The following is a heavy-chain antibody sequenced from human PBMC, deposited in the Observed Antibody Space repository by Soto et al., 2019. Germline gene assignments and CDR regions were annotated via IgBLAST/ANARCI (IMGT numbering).Heavy chain of an antibody. CDR1: GYTFTGYY. V-gene: IGHV1-2*04. J-gene: IGHJ4*02. CDR2: INPNSGGT. CDR3: ARGYDSSGYYYFDY. Sequence: ASVKVSCKASGYTFTGYYMHWVRQAPGQGLEWMGWINPNSGGTNYAQKFQGWVTMTRDTSISTAYMELSRLRSDDTAVYYCARGYDSSGYYYFDYWGQGTLVTVSS. D-gene: IGHD3-22*01.